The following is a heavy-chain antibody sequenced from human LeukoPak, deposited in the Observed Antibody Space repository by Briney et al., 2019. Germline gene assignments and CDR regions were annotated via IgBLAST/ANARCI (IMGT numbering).Heavy chain of an antibody. CDR2: INPNSGGT. CDR3: ARDLGNYYDSSGYPHMDV. V-gene: IGHV1-2*02. D-gene: IGHD3-22*01. CDR1: GYTFTGYY. J-gene: IGHJ6*03. Sequence: ASVKVSCKASGYTFTGYYMHWVRQAPGQGLEWMGWINPNSGGTNYAQKFQGRVTMTRDTSISTAYMELSRLRSDDTAVYYCARDLGNYYDSSGYPHMDVWGKGTTVTISS.